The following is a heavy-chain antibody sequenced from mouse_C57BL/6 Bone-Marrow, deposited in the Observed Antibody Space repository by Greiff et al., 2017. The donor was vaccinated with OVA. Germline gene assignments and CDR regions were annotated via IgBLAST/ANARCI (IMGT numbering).Heavy chain of an antibody. J-gene: IGHJ4*01. Sequence: EVKLMESGGGLVQPGGSLKLSCAASGFTFSDYYMYWVRQTPEKRLEWVAYISNGGGSTYYPDTVKGRFTISRDNAKNTLYLQMSRLKSEDTAMYYCARHGSSYDYAMDYWGQGTSVTGSS. V-gene: IGHV5-12*01. D-gene: IGHD1-1*01. CDR2: ISNGGGST. CDR3: ARHGSSYDYAMDY. CDR1: GFTFSDYY.